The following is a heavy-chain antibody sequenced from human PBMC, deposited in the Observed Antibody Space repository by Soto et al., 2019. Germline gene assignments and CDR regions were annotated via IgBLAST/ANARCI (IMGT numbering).Heavy chain of an antibody. Sequence: WGSLRLSCAASGFTFVSYAIHFFRQAPCKGLEWVAVISYDGSNKYYADSVKGRFTISRDNSKNTLYLQMNSLRAEDTAVYYCAREEVGYDFYYGMDVWGQGTTVTVSS. CDR1: GFTFVSYA. D-gene: IGHD5-12*01. CDR2: ISYDGSNK. J-gene: IGHJ6*02. CDR3: AREEVGYDFYYGMDV. V-gene: IGHV3-30-3*01.